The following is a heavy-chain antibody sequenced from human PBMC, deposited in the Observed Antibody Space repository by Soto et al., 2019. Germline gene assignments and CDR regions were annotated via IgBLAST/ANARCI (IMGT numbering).Heavy chain of an antibody. D-gene: IGHD1-26*01. Sequence: EVQLLESGGGLVQPGGSLRLSCAASGFTFSTYAMSWVRQAPGKGLEWVSGISARGGGTYYADSVKSRFTISRDNSKNTLYLLRNSLRAADTAIYSCAVRKTGSYFDYWCQGTLRAVAS. V-gene: IGHV3-23*01. CDR2: ISARGGGT. CDR1: GFTFSTYA. J-gene: IGHJ4*02. CDR3: AVRKTGSYFDY.